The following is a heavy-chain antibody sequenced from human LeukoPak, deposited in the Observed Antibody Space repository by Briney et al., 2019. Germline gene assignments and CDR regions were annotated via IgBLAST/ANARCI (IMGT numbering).Heavy chain of an antibody. CDR1: GFTFSSYD. V-gene: IGHV3-21*01. J-gene: IGHJ4*02. CDR3: ASQMSLEY. CDR2: IVGSGISI. Sequence: PGGSLRLSCAASGFTFSSYDMHWIRQAPGKGLEWVSSIVGSGISIYYADSVKGRFTISRDNAKNSLSLQMSSLRAEDTAVYYGASQMSLEYWGQGALVTVSS.